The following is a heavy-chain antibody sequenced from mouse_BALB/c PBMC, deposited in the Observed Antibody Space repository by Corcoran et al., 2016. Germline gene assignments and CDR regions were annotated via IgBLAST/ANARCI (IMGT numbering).Heavy chain of an antibody. CDR1: GYRFTDYT. CDR3: ARWGITTFDY. J-gene: IGHJ2*03. D-gene: IGHD1-1*01. CDR2: INPRSGGT. Sequence: EVLLQQSGPELVKPVASVKIPCTASGYRFTDYTLDWVRQSHGKSLAWIGDINPRSGGTIYNQTFKGKATLTVDKSSSTAYMELHSLTSEDTAVYYCARWGITTFDYWGQGTSVTVSS. V-gene: IGHV1-18*01.